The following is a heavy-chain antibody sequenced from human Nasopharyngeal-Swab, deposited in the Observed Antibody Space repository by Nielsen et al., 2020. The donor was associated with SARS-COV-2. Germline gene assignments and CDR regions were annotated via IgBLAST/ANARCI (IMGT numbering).Heavy chain of an antibody. CDR3: ARGGGVFTIFGVVIGPPDYFDY. D-gene: IGHD3-3*01. V-gene: IGHV4-39*07. CDR1: GGSISSSSYY. Sequence: SETLSLTCTVSGGSISSSSYYWGWIRQPPGKGLEWIGSIYHSGSTNYNPSLKSRVTISVDTSKNQFSLKLSSVTAADTAVYYCARGGGVFTIFGVVIGPPDYFDYWGQGTLVTVSS. CDR2: IYHSGST. J-gene: IGHJ4*02.